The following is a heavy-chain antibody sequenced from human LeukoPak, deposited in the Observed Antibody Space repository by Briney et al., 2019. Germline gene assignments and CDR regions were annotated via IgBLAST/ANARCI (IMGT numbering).Heavy chain of an antibody. CDR1: GFTVSSNY. J-gene: IGHJ4*02. V-gene: IGHV3-53*01. D-gene: IGHD3-9*01. CDR3: AGSPSDILTGPFDY. CDR2: MSSGSNT. Sequence: GRSLRLSCAASGFTVSSNYMSWVRQAPGKGLEWVSVMSSGSNTYYADSVKGRFTISRDNSKNTLYLQMNILRAEDTAVYYCAGSPSDILTGPFDYWGQGTLVTVSS.